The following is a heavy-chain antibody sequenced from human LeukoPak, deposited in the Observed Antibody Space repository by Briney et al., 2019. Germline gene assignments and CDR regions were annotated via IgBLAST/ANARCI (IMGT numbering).Heavy chain of an antibody. CDR1: GYSFTSYW. CDR3: ARQTAMVDGYFDY. J-gene: IGHJ4*02. D-gene: IGHD5-18*01. Sequence: GESLQISCKGSGYSFTSYWIGWVRQMPGKGLEWMGIIYPGDSDTRYSPSFQGQVTISADKSISTAYLQWSSLKASDTAMYYCARQTAMVDGYFDYWGQGTLVTVPP. V-gene: IGHV5-51*01. CDR2: IYPGDSDT.